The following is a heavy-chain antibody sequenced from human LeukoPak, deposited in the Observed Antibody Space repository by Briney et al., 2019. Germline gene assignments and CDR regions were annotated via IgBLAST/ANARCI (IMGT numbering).Heavy chain of an antibody. Sequence: GGSLRLSCAASGFTFSSYAMSWVRQAPGKGLEWVSAISGSGGSTYYADSVKGRFTISRDSSKNTLYLQMNSLRAEDTAVYYCAKDPFTSSSWYHHWFDPWGQGTLVTVSS. CDR1: GFTFSSYA. CDR3: AKDPFTSSSWYHHWFDP. J-gene: IGHJ5*02. CDR2: ISGSGGST. V-gene: IGHV3-23*01. D-gene: IGHD6-13*01.